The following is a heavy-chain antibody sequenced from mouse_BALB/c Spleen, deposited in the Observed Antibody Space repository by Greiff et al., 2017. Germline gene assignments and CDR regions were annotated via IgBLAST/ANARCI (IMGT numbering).Heavy chain of an antibody. CDR2: ISSGGST. CDR3: ARGDYAYFDY. CDR1: GFTFSSYA. Sequence: EVQLVESGGGLVKPGGSLKLSCAASGFTFSSYAMSWVRQTPEKRLEWVASISSGGSTYYPDSVKGRFTISRDNARNILYLQMSSLRSEDTAMYYCARGDYAYFDYWGQGTTLTVSS. J-gene: IGHJ2*01. V-gene: IGHV5-6-5*01. D-gene: IGHD2-4*01.